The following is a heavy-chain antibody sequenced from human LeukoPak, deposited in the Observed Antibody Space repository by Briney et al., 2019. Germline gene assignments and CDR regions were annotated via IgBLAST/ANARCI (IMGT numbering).Heavy chain of an antibody. Sequence: GASVKVSCKASGYTFTSYYMHWVRQAPGQGLEWIGIINPSIGSTTYAQKFQGRVTMTRDTSTSTVYMDLSSLSPEDTAVYYCASPASEPASSGWYYFDHWGQGTLVTVSS. J-gene: IGHJ4*02. D-gene: IGHD6-19*01. CDR3: ASPASEPASSGWYYFDH. CDR2: INPSIGST. V-gene: IGHV1-46*01. CDR1: GYTFTSYY.